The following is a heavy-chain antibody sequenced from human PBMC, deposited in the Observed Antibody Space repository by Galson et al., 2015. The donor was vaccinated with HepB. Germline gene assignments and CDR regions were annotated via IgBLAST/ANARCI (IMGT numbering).Heavy chain of an antibody. V-gene: IGHV3-33*01. CDR2: IWYDGSNK. CDR3: ARSGYCSSTSCYNHYYYYMDV. D-gene: IGHD2-2*02. Sequence: SLRLSCAASGFTFSSYGMHWVRQVPGKGLEWVAIIWYDGSNKYYADSVKGRFTISRDNSKNTLYLQMNSLRAEDTAVYYCARSGYCSSTSCYNHYYYYMDVWGKGTTVTVSS. CDR1: GFTFSSYG. J-gene: IGHJ6*03.